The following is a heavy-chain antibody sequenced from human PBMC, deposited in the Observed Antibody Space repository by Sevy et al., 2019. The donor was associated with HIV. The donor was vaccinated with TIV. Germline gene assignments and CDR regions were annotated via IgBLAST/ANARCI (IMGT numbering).Heavy chain of an antibody. CDR2: ISSEGSTT. V-gene: IGHV3-23*01. J-gene: IGHJ4*02. Sequence: GSLRLSCAASGFTFSRYVMNRVRQAPGKGLEWVSVISSEGSTTYYADSVKGRFTISRDNSKSTLYLQMNSLRAEDTAVYYCATRSLNSGPYFDPWGQGTLVTVSS. D-gene: IGHD1-1*01. CDR1: GFTFSRYV. CDR3: ATRSLNSGPYFDP.